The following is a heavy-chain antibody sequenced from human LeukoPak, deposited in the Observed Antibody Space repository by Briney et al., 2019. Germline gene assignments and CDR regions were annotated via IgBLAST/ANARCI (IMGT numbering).Heavy chain of an antibody. Sequence: GGSLRLSCAASGFAFGSYYMNWVRQTPGKGLEWVANIKPDGSEENYVDSVRGRFTISRDNAKNSAYLQMNSLRADDTALYYCVRGHYADYTSQGTLVTVSS. CDR3: VRGHYADY. V-gene: IGHV3-7*01. CDR2: IKPDGSEE. J-gene: IGHJ4*02. CDR1: GFAFGSYY.